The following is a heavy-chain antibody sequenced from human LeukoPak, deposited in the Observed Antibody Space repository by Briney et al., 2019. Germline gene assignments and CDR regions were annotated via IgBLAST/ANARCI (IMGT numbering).Heavy chain of an antibody. J-gene: IGHJ4*02. CDR2: INHSGST. CDR1: GGSFRGYY. Sequence: SETLSLTCAVYGGSFRGYYWSWIRQPPGKGLEWIGEINHSGSTNYNPSLKSRVTISVDTSKKQFSLKLSSVPAADTAVYYCARIVGATGDYWGQGTLVTVSS. CDR3: ARIVGATGDY. V-gene: IGHV4-34*01. D-gene: IGHD1-26*01.